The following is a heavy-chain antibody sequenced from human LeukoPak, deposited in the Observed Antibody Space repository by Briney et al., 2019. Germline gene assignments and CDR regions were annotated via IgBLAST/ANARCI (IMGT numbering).Heavy chain of an antibody. Sequence: KPSETLSLTCAVYGGSFSGYYWSWIRQPPGKGLEWIGEINHSGSTNYNPSLKSRVTISVDTSKNQFSLKLSSVTAADTAVYYCARLFSSSWYSDWFDPWGQGTLVTVSS. CDR2: INHSGST. CDR1: GGSFSGYY. CDR3: ARLFSSSWYSDWFDP. J-gene: IGHJ5*02. V-gene: IGHV4-34*01. D-gene: IGHD6-13*01.